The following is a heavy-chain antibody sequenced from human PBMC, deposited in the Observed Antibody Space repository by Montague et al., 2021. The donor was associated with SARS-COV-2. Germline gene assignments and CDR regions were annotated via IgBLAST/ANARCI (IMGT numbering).Heavy chain of an antibody. CDR3: ARTSASSDY. Sequence: CAISGDSVSSNIATWNWIRQSPSRGLEWLGRTYYRSKWYNDYAESVKSRITIDPDTSKHQFSLHLNSVTPEDTVVYYCARTSASSDYWGQGTLVTVSS. CDR1: GDSVSSNIAT. J-gene: IGHJ4*02. CDR2: TYYRSKWYN. D-gene: IGHD1-26*01. V-gene: IGHV6-1*01.